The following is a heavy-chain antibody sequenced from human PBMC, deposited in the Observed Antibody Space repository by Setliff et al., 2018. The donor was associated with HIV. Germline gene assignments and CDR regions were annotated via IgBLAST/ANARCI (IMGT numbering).Heavy chain of an antibody. Sequence: VASVKVSCKASGYTFTDYYIHWVRQAPGQGLEWMGWINSASGGTNYAQNFLGRVTMARDTSSDTAYMDLNGLNSDDTAMYFCARAESGDYLHYFDSWGQGTLVTVSS. CDR3: ARAESGDYLHYFDS. CDR2: INSASGGT. CDR1: GYTFTDYY. J-gene: IGHJ4*02. V-gene: IGHV1-2*02. D-gene: IGHD4-17*01.